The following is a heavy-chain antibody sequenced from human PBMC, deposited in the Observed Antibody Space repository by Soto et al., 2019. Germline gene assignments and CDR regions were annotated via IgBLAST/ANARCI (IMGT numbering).Heavy chain of an antibody. D-gene: IGHD2-15*01. CDR2: IEWDDDK. V-gene: IGHV2-70*11. Sequence: GTGPTLVNPTQTLTLTCTFSGFSLSTHGMCVSWIRQPPGKSVEWLARIEWDDDKYYSTSLKTRLTISKDTSKNQVVLTMTNMDPVDTATYYCARIRRDVVVVAATPDYYYYMDVWGKGTTVTVSS. CDR3: ARIRRDVVVVAATPDYYYYMDV. CDR1: GFSLSTHGMC. J-gene: IGHJ6*03.